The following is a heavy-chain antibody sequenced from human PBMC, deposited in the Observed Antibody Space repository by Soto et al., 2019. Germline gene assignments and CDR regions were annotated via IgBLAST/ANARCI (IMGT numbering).Heavy chain of an antibody. V-gene: IGHV4-34*01. CDR3: ARGRVTRRLVRDYYYYMDV. D-gene: IGHD6-6*01. CDR1: GGSFSGYY. J-gene: IGHJ6*03. CDR2: INHSGST. Sequence: SETLSLTCAVYGGSFSGYYWSWIRQPPGKGLEWIGEINHSGSTNYNPSLKSRVTISVDTSKNQFSLKLGSVTAADTAVYYCARGRVTRRLVRDYYYYMDVWGKGTTVTVSS.